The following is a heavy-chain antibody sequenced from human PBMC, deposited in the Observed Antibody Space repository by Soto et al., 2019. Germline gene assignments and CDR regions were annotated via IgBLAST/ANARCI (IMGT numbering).Heavy chain of an antibody. V-gene: IGHV1-69*13. CDR2: IIPIFGTA. Sequence: SVKVSCKASGGTFSSYAISWVRQAPGQGLEWMGGIIPIFGTANYAQKFQGRVTITADESTSTAYMELSSLRSEDTAVYYCARSFIGGRYDILTGYYFDYWGQGTLVTVSS. CDR1: GGTFSSYA. CDR3: ARSFIGGRYDILTGYYFDY. D-gene: IGHD3-9*01. J-gene: IGHJ4*02.